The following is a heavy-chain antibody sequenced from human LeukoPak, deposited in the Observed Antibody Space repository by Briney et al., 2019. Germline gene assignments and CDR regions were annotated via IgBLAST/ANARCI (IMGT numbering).Heavy chain of an antibody. CDR3: VKKVAGVAWFDS. D-gene: IGHD7-27*01. CDR1: GGSISSSNW. CDR2: IYYSGST. V-gene: IGHV4-28*01. J-gene: IGHJ5*01. Sequence: PSETLSLTCTVSGGSISSSNWWAWIRQPPGKGLEWIGYIYYSGSTYYNPSLKSRVTMSVDTSKNQFSLKLSSVTAVDTAVYYCVKKVAGVAWFDSWGQGILVTVSS.